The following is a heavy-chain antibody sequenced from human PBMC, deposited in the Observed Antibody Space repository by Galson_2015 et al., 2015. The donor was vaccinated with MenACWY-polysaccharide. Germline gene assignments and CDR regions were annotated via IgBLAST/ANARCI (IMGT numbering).Heavy chain of an antibody. Sequence: SLRLSCAASGFSFSDYYMSWIRQAPGKGLEWVSYISTSGSAISYADSVKGRFAISRDNSKNSLYLQMYSLRIEDTALYYCAKGWGYDYGDSIDYWGQGTMVT. D-gene: IGHD4-17*01. CDR3: AKGWGYDYGDSIDY. V-gene: IGHV3-11*01. J-gene: IGHJ4*03. CDR1: GFSFSDYY. CDR2: ISTSGSAI.